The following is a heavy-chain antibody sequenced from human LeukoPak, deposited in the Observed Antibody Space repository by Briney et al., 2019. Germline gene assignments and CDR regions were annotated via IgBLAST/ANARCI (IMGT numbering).Heavy chain of an antibody. CDR1: GGSIISGDYY. CDR2: IYYSGST. CDR3: ARGRIALPGHNWFDP. D-gene: IGHD2-21*01. Sequence: PSETLSFTCTVSGGSIISGDYYWSWIRLPPGKGLEWIGYIYYSGSTDCNPSLKRRVTISVDTSKNQFSLKLSSVTAADTAVYYCARGRIALPGHNWFDPWGQGTLVTVSS. V-gene: IGHV4-30-4*01. J-gene: IGHJ5*02.